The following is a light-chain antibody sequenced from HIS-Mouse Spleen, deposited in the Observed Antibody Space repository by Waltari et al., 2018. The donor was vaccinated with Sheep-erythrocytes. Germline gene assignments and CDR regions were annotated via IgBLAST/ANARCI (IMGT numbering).Light chain of an antibody. V-gene: IGKV1-39*01. Sequence: DIQMTQSPSSLSAYVGDRVIITCRASQSISSYLNWYQQKPGKAPKLLIYAASSLQSGVPSRFSGSGSGTDFTLTISSLQPEDFATYYCQQSYSTPPLTFGGGTKVEIK. J-gene: IGKJ4*01. CDR2: AAS. CDR1: QSISSY. CDR3: QQSYSTPPLT.